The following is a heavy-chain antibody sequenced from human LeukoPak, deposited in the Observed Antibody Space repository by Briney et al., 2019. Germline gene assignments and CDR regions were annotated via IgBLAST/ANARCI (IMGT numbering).Heavy chain of an antibody. V-gene: IGHV3-21*01. J-gene: IGHJ4*02. CDR2: ISSSSSYI. Sequence: PGGSLRLSCAASGFTFSSYSMNWVRRAPGKGLEWVSSISSSSSYIYYADSVKGRFTISRDNAKNSLYLQMNSLRAEDTAVYYCARDGRGGYSSSWYGVDYWGQGTLVTVSS. CDR1: GFTFSSYS. CDR3: ARDGRGGYSSSWYGVDY. D-gene: IGHD6-13*01.